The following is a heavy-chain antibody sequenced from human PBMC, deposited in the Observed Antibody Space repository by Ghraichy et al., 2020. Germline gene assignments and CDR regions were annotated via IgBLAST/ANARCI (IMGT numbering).Heavy chain of an antibody. CDR1: GFSVSNNY. D-gene: IGHD2-15*01. Sequence: GESLNISCAASGFSVSNNYMSWVRQTPGKGLEWVSVFYPGGSTYYTDSVKGRFTISTDSSKNTLYLQMTSLRAEDTAVYHCARGGRGGYYYYWGQGTLVTVSS. CDR3: ARGGRGGYYYY. V-gene: IGHV3-53*01. CDR2: FYPGGST. J-gene: IGHJ4*01.